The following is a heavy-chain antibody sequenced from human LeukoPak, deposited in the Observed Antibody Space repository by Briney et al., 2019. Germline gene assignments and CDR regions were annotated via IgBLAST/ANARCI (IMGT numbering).Heavy chain of an antibody. V-gene: IGHV4-39*07. D-gene: IGHD4-11*01. CDR1: GGSISSSSYY. J-gene: IGHJ5*02. Sequence: SETLSLTCTVSGGSISSSSYYWGWIRQPPGKGLEWIGEIYHSGSTNYNPSLKSRVTISVDKSKNQFSLKLSSVTAADTAVYYCARATVDRGSWFDPWGQGTLVTVSS. CDR3: ARATVDRGSWFDP. CDR2: IYHSGST.